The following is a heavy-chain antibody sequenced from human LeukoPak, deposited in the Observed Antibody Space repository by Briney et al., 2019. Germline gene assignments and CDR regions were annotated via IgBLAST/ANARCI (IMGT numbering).Heavy chain of an antibody. J-gene: IGHJ5*02. CDR1: GGTFSSYA. Sequence: ASVKVSCKASGGTFSSYAISWVRQAPGQGLEWMGWINPNSGGTNYAQKFQGRVTMTRDTSISTAYMELSRLRSDDTAVYYCARDPDNYYGSGSYYSSWFDPWGQGTLVTVSS. V-gene: IGHV1-2*02. CDR3: ARDPDNYYGSGSYYSSWFDP. D-gene: IGHD3-10*01. CDR2: INPNSGGT.